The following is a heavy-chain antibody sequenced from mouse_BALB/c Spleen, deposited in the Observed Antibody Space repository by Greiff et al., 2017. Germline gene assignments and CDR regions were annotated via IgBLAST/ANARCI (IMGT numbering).Heavy chain of an antibody. CDR3: ARPSGAY. V-gene: IGHV1-77*01. D-gene: IGHD1-3*01. CDR2: IYPGSGNT. J-gene: IGHJ3*01. Sequence: VQLQQSGAELARPGASVKLSCKASGYTFTDYYINWVKQRTGQGLEWIGEIYPGSGNTYYNEKFKGKATLTADKSSSTAYMQLSSLTSEDSAVYFCARPSGAYWGQGTLVTVSA. CDR1: GYTFTDYY.